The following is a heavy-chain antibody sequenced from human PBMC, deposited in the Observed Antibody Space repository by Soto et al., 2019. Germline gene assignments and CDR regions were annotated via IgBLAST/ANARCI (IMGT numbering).Heavy chain of an antibody. V-gene: IGHV1-69*13. CDR1: GGTFSSYA. J-gene: IGHJ6*02. CDR3: ARGASYCGGDCYSLGDYYYGMDV. D-gene: IGHD2-21*02. CDR2: IIPIFGTA. Sequence: GASVKVSCKASGGTFSSYAISWVRQAPGQGLEWMGGIIPIFGTANYAQKFQGRVTITADESTSTAYMELSSLRSEDTAVYYCARGASYCGGDCYSLGDYYYGMDVWGQGTTVTVSS.